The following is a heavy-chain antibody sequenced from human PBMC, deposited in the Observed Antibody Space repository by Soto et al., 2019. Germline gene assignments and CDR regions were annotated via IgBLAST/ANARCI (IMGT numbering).Heavy chain of an antibody. V-gene: IGHV3-21*04. J-gene: IGHJ6*03. CDR3: ARNGGGYDLYYYYMDV. CDR1: GFTFSSYG. Sequence: GGSLRLSCAASGFTFSSYGMSWVRQAPGKGLEWVSAISGSGSTIYYADSVKGRFTISRDNAKNSLYLQMNSLRAEDTAVYYCARNGGGYDLYYYYMDVWGKGTTVTVSS. CDR2: ISGSGSTI. D-gene: IGHD5-12*01.